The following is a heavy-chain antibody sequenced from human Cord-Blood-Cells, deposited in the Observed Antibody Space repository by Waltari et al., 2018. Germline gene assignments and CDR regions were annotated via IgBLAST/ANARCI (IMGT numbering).Heavy chain of an antibody. D-gene: IGHD1-7*01. CDR2: ISSSSSYI. CDR3: ARDSDNWNYYYYYYGMDV. V-gene: IGHV3-21*01. J-gene: IGHJ6*02. Sequence: PGKGLEWVSSISSSSSYIYYADSVKGRFTISRDNAKNSLYLQMNSLRAEDTAVYYCARDSDNWNYYYYYYGMDVWGQGTTVTVSS.